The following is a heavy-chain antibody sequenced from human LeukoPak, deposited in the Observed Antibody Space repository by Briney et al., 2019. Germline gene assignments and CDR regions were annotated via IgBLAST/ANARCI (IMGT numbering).Heavy chain of an antibody. V-gene: IGHV3-74*01. Sequence: PGGSLRLSCAASGFTFSSYWMHWVRQVPGKGLVWVSRINSDGSSTSYADSVKGRFTISRDNAKNTLYLQMNSLGAEDTAVYYCARDLAPNYYYYYMDVWGKGTTVTVSS. J-gene: IGHJ6*03. CDR2: INSDGSST. CDR1: GFTFSSYW. CDR3: ARDLAPNYYYYYMDV.